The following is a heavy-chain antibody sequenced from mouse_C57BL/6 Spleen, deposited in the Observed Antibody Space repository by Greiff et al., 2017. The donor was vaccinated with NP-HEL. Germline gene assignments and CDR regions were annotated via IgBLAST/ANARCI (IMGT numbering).Heavy chain of an antibody. D-gene: IGHD1-1*01. CDR1: GYTFTSYG. CDR2: IYPRSGNT. V-gene: IGHV1-81*01. CDR3: SRSKYGSSSGYFDV. Sequence: VQLQQSGAELARPGASVKLSCKASGYTFTSYGISWVKQRTGQGLEWIGEIYPRSGNTYYNEKFKGKATLTADKSSSTAYMELRSLTSEDSAFYFCSRSKYGSSSGYFDVWGTGTTVTVAS. J-gene: IGHJ1*03.